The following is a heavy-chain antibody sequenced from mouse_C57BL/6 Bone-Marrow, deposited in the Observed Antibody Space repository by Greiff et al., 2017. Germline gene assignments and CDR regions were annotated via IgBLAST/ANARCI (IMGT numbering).Heavy chain of an antibody. CDR3: ARGYDYDYAMDY. J-gene: IGHJ4*01. D-gene: IGHD2-4*01. Sequence: VQLQQSGPELVKPGASVKISCKASGYSFTDYNMNWVKQSTGKSLEWIGVINPNYGTTSYNQKFKGKATLTVDKSSSTAYMQLNSLTSEDSAVYYSARGYDYDYAMDYWGQGTSVTVSS. V-gene: IGHV1-39*01. CDR1: GYSFTDYN. CDR2: INPNYGTT.